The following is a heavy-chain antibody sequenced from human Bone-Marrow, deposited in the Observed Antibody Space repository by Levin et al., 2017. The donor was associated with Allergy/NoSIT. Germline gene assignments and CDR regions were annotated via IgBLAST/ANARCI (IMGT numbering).Heavy chain of an antibody. J-gene: IGHJ4*02. CDR2: ISYDGSNK. CDR3: AREPPASYRSFDY. V-gene: IGHV3-30-3*01. CDR1: GFTFSSYA. D-gene: IGHD1-26*01. Sequence: GGSLRLSCAASGFTFSSYAMHWVRQAPGKGLEWVAVISYDGSNKYYADSVKGRFTISRDNSKNTLYLQMNSLRAEDTAVYYCAREPPASYRSFDYWGQGTLVTVSS.